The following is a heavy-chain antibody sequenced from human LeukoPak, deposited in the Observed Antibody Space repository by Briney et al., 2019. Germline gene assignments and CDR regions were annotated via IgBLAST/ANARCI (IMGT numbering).Heavy chain of an antibody. CDR1: GFTFSSYA. J-gene: IGHJ5*02. V-gene: IGHV3-30-3*01. Sequence: PGRSLGLSCAASGFTFSSYAMHWVRQAPGKGLEWVAVISYDGSNKYYADSVKGRFTISRDNSKNTLYLQMNSLRAEDTAVYYCARDSDSSGPNWFDPWGQGTLVTVSS. CDR2: ISYDGSNK. D-gene: IGHD3-22*01. CDR3: ARDSDSSGPNWFDP.